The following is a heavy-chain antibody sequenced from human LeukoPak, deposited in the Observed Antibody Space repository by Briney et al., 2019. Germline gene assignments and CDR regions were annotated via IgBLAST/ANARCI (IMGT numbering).Heavy chain of an antibody. Sequence: GGSLRLSCAASGFTFSSYWMHWVRQAPGKGLVWVSRINSDGSSTSYADSVKGRFTISRDNAKNTLYLQMNSLRAEDTAVYYCVRGIAIILAGVNDYWGQGTLVTVSS. CDR2: INSDGSST. D-gene: IGHD2/OR15-2a*01. CDR1: GFTFSSYW. J-gene: IGHJ4*02. V-gene: IGHV3-74*01. CDR3: VRGIAIILAGVNDY.